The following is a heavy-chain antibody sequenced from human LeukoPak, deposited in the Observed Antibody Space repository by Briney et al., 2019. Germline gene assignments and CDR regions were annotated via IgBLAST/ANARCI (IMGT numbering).Heavy chain of an antibody. Sequence: PGASLRLSCAASGFTFSIYAMSWVRQAPGEGLEWVSAIRGSGGSTYYADSVKGRFTISRDNSKNTLYLQMNSLRAEDTAVYYCAKDMDYYDSSGYSLYYDYWGQGTLVTVSS. D-gene: IGHD3-22*01. J-gene: IGHJ4*02. CDR1: GFTFSIYA. V-gene: IGHV3-23*01. CDR3: AKDMDYYDSSGYSLYYDY. CDR2: IRGSGGST.